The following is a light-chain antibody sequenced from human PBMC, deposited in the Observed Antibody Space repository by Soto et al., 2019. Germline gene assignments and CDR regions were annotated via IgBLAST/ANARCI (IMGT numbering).Light chain of an antibody. Sequence: DIHITPYPSTLSGSVGDRVTITCRASQTISSWLAWYQQKPGKPPKVLIYGASNLQSGVPPRFSGSGSGTDFTLAISSLQPEDSATYYCLQDINYPWTFGQGTKVDIK. V-gene: IGKV1-5*01. J-gene: IGKJ1*01. CDR1: QTISSW. CDR2: GAS. CDR3: LQDINYPWT.